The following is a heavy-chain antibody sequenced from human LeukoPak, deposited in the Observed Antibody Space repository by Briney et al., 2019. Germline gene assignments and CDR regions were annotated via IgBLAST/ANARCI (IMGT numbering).Heavy chain of an antibody. Sequence: PGGSLRLSCAASGFTVSSTYMTWVRQAPGKGLEWVSAISGSGGSTYYADSVKGRFTISRDNSKNTLYLRMNSLRAEDTAVYYCAKTMFRGFIIPLDYWGQETLVTVSP. CDR1: GFTVSSTY. J-gene: IGHJ4*02. CDR3: AKTMFRGFIIPLDY. D-gene: IGHD3-10*01. CDR2: ISGSGGST. V-gene: IGHV3-23*01.